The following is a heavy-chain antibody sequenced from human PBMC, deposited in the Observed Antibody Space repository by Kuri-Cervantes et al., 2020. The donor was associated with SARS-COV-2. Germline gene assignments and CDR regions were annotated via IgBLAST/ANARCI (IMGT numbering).Heavy chain of an antibody. CDR1: GFTFSSYG. V-gene: IGHV3-30*18. Sequence: GGSLRLSCAASGFTFSSYGMHWVRQAPGKGLEWVAVISYDGSNKYYADSVKGRFTISRDNSKNTLYLQMNSLRAEDTAVYYCAKSFLTAGSPSYWGQGTLVTVSS. CDR2: ISYDGSNK. J-gene: IGHJ4*02. D-gene: IGHD6-13*01. CDR3: AKSFLTAGSPSY.